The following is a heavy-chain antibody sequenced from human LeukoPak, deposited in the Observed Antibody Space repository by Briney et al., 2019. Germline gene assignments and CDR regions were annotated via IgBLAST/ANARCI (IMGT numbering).Heavy chain of an antibody. V-gene: IGHV3-69-1*01. Sequence: GGSLRLSCAASGFILSDFTMNWVRQAPGKGLEWVSTISNTGVTHYADSVKGRSTISRDSAKNSQYLQIYSLRDEDTAVYYCARYYFGSGNYRTSDRWGQGTLVIVSS. D-gene: IGHD3-10*01. CDR1: GFILSDFT. CDR2: ISNTGVT. J-gene: IGHJ5*02. CDR3: ARYYFGSGNYRTSDR.